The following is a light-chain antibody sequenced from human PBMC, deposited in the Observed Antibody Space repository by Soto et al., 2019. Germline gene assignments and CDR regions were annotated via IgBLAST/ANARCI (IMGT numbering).Light chain of an antibody. Sequence: PVALSVSPGERATLSCRASQSVYNNLAWYQQKPGQPPRLLIYGISTRATGIPARFSGSGSGTEFSLTISSLQSEDFAVYYCQQYSKWPITFGQGTRLEIK. CDR2: GIS. CDR3: QQYSKWPIT. CDR1: QSVYNN. J-gene: IGKJ5*01. V-gene: IGKV3-15*01.